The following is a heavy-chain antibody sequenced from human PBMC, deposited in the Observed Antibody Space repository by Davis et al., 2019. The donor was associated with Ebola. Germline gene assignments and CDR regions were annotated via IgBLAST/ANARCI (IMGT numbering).Heavy chain of an antibody. CDR3: TSGGYSSSWAAAA. V-gene: IGHV3-49*03. Sequence: PGGSLRLSCAASGFTFGDYAMSWFRQAPGKGLEWVGFIRSKAYGGTTEYAASVKGRFTISRDDSKSIAYLQMNSLKTEDTAVYYCTSGGYSSSWAAAAWGQGTLVTVSS. CDR2: IRSKAYGGTT. J-gene: IGHJ5*02. D-gene: IGHD6-13*01. CDR1: GFTFGDYA.